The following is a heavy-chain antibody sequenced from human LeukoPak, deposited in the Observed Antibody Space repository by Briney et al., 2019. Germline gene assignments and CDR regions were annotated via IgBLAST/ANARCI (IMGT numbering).Heavy chain of an antibody. D-gene: IGHD3-10*01. CDR3: ARSMVRGVIYYFDY. CDR2: IYTSGST. Sequence: PSETLSLTCTVSGGSISSYYWSWIRQPAGKGLEWIGRIYTSGSTNYNPSLKSQVTMSVDTSKNQFSLKLSSVTAADTAVYYCARSMVRGVIYYFDYWGQGTLVTVSS. J-gene: IGHJ4*02. CDR1: GGSISSYY. V-gene: IGHV4-4*07.